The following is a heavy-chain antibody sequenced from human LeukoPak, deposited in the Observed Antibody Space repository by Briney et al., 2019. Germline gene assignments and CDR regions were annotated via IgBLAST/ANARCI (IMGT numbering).Heavy chain of an antibody. J-gene: IGHJ6*03. CDR3: AKGPFGYDILTGGYYYMDV. CDR1: GFTFDDYA. Sequence: PGGSLRLSCAASGFTFDDYAMHWVRQAPGKGLEWVSLISGDGGSTYYADSVKGRFTISRDNSKNSLYLQMNSLRTEDTALYYCAKGPFGYDILTGGYYYMDVWGKGTTVTVSS. V-gene: IGHV3-43*02. CDR2: ISGDGGST. D-gene: IGHD3-9*01.